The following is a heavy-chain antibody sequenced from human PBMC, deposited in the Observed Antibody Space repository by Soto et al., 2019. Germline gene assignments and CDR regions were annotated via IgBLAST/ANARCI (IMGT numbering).Heavy chain of an antibody. D-gene: IGHD3-9*01. Sequence: GGSLRLSCAASGFTFDDYAMHWVRQAPGKGLEWVSGISWNSGSIGYADSVKGRFTISRDNAKNSLYLQMNSLRAEDTALYYCAKLGVGTHYDILTGDEYFDYWGQGTLVTVSS. CDR2: ISWNSGSI. CDR3: AKLGVGTHYDILTGDEYFDY. V-gene: IGHV3-9*01. CDR1: GFTFDDYA. J-gene: IGHJ4*02.